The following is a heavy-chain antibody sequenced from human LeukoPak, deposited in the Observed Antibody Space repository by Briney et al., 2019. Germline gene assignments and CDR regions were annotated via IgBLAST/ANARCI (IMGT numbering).Heavy chain of an antibody. V-gene: IGHV1-18*01. CDR1: GYTFTSYG. CDR2: ISAYNGNT. Sequence: ASVKFSCNASGYTFTSYGISWVRHHPGQGLEWMGWISAYNGNTNYAQKLQGRVTMTTDTSTSTAYMELRSLRSDDTAVYYCARVGGYDLFDYWGQGTLVTVSS. CDR3: ARVGGYDLFDY. D-gene: IGHD5-12*01. J-gene: IGHJ4*02.